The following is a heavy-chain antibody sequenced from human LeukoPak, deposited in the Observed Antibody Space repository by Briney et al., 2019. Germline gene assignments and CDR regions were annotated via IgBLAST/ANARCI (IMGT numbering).Heavy chain of an antibody. V-gene: IGHV4-59*08. CDR2: IYNSGST. D-gene: IGHD5-24*01. CDR1: GGSISSYY. Sequence: PSETLSLTCTVSGGSISSYYWSWIRQPPGKGLEWIGYIYNSGSTKYNPSLKSRVTISVDTPKNQISLKLSSVTAADTAVYYCARGARAGYNLEPFDSWGQGTLVTVSS. CDR3: ARGARAGYNLEPFDS. J-gene: IGHJ4*02.